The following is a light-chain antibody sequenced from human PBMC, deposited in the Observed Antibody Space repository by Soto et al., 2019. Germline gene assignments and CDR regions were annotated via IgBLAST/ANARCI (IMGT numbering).Light chain of an antibody. Sequence: DIQVTQSPSSVSASVGDRVTITCRASQGISSWLAWYQQKPGKAPKLLIYVASRLESGVPSRFSGSGSGKDFTLTLSRLYPDEFGSYFCQQGYRFLLTLGGGKKVYI. J-gene: IGKJ4*02. V-gene: IGKV1-12*01. CDR1: QGISSW. CDR3: QQGYRFLLT. CDR2: VAS.